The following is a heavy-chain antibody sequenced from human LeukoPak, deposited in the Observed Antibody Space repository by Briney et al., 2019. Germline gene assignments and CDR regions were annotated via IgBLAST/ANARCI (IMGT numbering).Heavy chain of an antibody. V-gene: IGHV5-51*01. CDR3: ARGAAGTTPDYYYFGLDV. CDR1: GYRFTDYW. Sequence: HGESLKISCKGSGYRFTDYWIGWVRQMPGKGLEWMGIIYPGDSDTRYSPSFQGQVTISADQSINTAHLQWSSLKASDTAMYYCARGAAGTTPDYYYFGLDVWGQGTTVRVSS. J-gene: IGHJ6*02. D-gene: IGHD1-7*01. CDR2: IYPGDSDT.